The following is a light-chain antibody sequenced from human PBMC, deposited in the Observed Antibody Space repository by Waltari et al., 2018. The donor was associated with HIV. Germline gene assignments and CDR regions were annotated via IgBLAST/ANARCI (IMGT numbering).Light chain of an antibody. CDR2: NDN. Sequence: QSVLTQPPSASGTPGQTVTISCSGSSSNIGRNTLNWFLNLPGTAPKLLIYNDNQRPSGVPDRFSGSKSGTSASLAISGLQSEDEADYTCAAWDDRLNGWVFGGGTKLTVL. CDR1: SSNIGRNT. V-gene: IGLV1-44*01. CDR3: AAWDDRLNGWV. J-gene: IGLJ3*02.